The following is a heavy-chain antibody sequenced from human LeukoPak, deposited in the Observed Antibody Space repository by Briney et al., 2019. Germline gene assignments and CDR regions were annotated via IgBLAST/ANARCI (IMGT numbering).Heavy chain of an antibody. CDR1: GYFISSGYY. V-gene: IGHV4-38-2*02. CDR3: ARVVDCSGDSCYSGWFDP. CDR2: IHHSENT. D-gene: IGHD2-15*01. J-gene: IGHJ5*02. Sequence: PSETLSLACTVSGYFISSGYYWGWIRQPPGKGLQWIGNIHHSENTYYNPSLKSRVTISVDTSKNQFSPKLNSVTAADTAVYYCARVVDCSGDSCYSGWFDPWGQGTLVTVSS.